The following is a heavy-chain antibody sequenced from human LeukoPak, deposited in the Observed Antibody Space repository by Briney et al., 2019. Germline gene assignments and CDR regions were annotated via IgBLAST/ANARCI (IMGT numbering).Heavy chain of an antibody. CDR3: ARDSRDSSGYYHAGMDV. Sequence: PTETLSLTCTVSGGSMSNYYWNWIRQPPGKGLEWIGYTYSSGSTNYNPAPKSRVTISVDTSKNQFSLKLSSVTAADTAIYYCARDSRDSSGYYHAGMDVWGQGTTVTVSS. V-gene: IGHV4-59*01. CDR1: GGSMSNYY. CDR2: TYSSGST. D-gene: IGHD3-22*01. J-gene: IGHJ6*02.